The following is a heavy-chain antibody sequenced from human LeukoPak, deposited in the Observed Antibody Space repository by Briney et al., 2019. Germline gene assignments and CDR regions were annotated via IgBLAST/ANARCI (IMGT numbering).Heavy chain of an antibody. J-gene: IGHJ6*02. V-gene: IGHV1-46*01. CDR2: ITPSGGST. CDR3: ARVEMATINGMDV. D-gene: IGHD5-24*01. Sequence: APVKVCCKASGYTFTSYYMHWVRQAPGQGLEWMGIITPSGGSTNYAQKFQGRVTMTRDTSTTTVYMELSSLRSEDTAVYYCARVEMATINGMDVWGQGTTVTVSS. CDR1: GYTFTSYY.